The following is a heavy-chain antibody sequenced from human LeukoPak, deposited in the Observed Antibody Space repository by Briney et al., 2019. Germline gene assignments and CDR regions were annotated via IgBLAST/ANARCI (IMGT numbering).Heavy chain of an antibody. Sequence: SETLSLTCTVSGGSISSYCWSWIRQPPGKGLEWIGYIYYSGTTNYNPSLKSRVTISVDTSKNQFSLKLSSVTAADTAVYYCARTYYDILTGYYSTYYYYYYMDVWGKGTTVTVSS. V-gene: IGHV4-59*01. CDR3: ARTYYDILTGYYSTYYYYYYMDV. CDR1: GGSISSYC. D-gene: IGHD3-9*01. J-gene: IGHJ6*03. CDR2: IYYSGTT.